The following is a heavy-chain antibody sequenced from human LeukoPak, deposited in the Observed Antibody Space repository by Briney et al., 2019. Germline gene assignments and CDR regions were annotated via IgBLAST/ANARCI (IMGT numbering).Heavy chain of an antibody. V-gene: IGHV3-43*02. D-gene: IGHD3-9*01. CDR2: ISGDGGST. Sequence: PGGSLRLSCAASGFTFDDYAMHWVRQAPGKGLEWVSLISGDGGSTYYADSVKGRFTISRDNSKNSLYLQMNSLRTEDTALYFCAKGLGKYYDILIGYYIPYYYYYGMDVWGQGPRSPSP. J-gene: IGHJ6*02. CDR3: AKGLGKYYDILIGYYIPYYYYYGMDV. CDR1: GFTFDDYA.